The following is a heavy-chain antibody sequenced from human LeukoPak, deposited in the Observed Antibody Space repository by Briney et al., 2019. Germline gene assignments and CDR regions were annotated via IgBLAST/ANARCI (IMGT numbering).Heavy chain of an antibody. J-gene: IGHJ5*02. CDR1: GFTFSSYG. CDR2: ISYDGSNK. Sequence: PGGSLRLSCAASGFTFSSYGMHWVRQGPGKGLEWVAVISYDGSNKCYTDSVKGRFTISRDDSKNTLYLQMNSLRAEDTAVYYCAKAEDGSGALGFDPWGQGTLVTVSS. CDR3: AKAEDGSGALGFDP. V-gene: IGHV3-30*18. D-gene: IGHD3-10*01.